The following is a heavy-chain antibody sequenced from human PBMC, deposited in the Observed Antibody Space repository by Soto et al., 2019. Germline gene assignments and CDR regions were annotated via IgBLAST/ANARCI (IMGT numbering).Heavy chain of an antibody. CDR2: IYWNDNN. CDR1: GFSLSSPAVG. CDR3: AHGSGWLSDY. V-gene: IGHV2-5*01. J-gene: IGHJ4*02. D-gene: IGHD6-19*01. Sequence: QITLKESGPTLVKPTQTLTLTCTFSGFSLSSPAVGVNWIRQPPGKALEWLALIYWNDNNQYSPSLRSRLTITKDTSKNQVVLTMTNVDPADTATYYCAHGSGWLSDYCGQGTLVTVSS.